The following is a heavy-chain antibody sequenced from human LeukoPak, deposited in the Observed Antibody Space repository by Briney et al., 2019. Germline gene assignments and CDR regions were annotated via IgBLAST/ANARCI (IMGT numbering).Heavy chain of an antibody. Sequence: SETLSLTCTVSGYSISSGYYWGWIRQPPGKGLEWIGSIYHSGSTYYNPSLESRVTISVDTSKNQFSLKLSSVTAADTAVYYCASHRNDAFDIWGQGTMVTVSS. CDR1: GYSISSGYY. J-gene: IGHJ3*02. CDR2: IYHSGST. CDR3: ASHRNDAFDI. V-gene: IGHV4-38-2*02.